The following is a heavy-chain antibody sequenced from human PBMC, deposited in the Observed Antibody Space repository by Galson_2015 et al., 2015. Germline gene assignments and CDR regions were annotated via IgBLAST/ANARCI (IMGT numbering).Heavy chain of an antibody. Sequence: SLRLSCAASGFSFGSYNMNWVRQAPGKGLEWVASISVSGSYIYYADSVKGRFSISRDNAENLLYLQMNSLRAEDTAVYYCTKPGDYDYLWGTYRSPMDVWGKGTTVTVSS. D-gene: IGHD3-16*02. CDR3: TKPGDYDYLWGTYRSPMDV. CDR2: ISVSGSYI. V-gene: IGHV3-21*01. J-gene: IGHJ6*04. CDR1: GFSFGSYN.